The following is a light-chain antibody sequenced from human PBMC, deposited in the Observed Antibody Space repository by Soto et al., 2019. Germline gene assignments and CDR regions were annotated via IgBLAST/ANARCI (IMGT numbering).Light chain of an antibody. CDR3: VLFMGRGIWV. CDR1: SGSVSTNYY. V-gene: IGLV8-61*01. CDR2: NTD. Sequence: QAVVTQEPSFSVSPGGTVTLTCGLSSGSVSTNYYPAWYQQTPGQAPRTLIYNTDTRSSGVPDRLSGSIVGNKAALTITGAQADDESDYYCVLFMGRGIWVFGGGTKLTVL. J-gene: IGLJ3*02.